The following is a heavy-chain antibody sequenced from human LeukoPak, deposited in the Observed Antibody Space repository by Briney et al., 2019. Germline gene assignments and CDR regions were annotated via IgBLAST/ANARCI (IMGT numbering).Heavy chain of an antibody. CDR2: ISWDGSNT. CDR3: ARIGSQASSDY. V-gene: IGHV3-43*01. J-gene: IGHJ4*02. Sequence: GGSLRLSCAASGFPFDDYTMYWVRQTPGKGLECVSLISWDGSNTYYADSVKGRFITSRDNVKNSLYLQMNSLKTEDTAFYYCARIGSQASSDYWGQGTLVTVSS. CDR1: GFPFDDYT. D-gene: IGHD2-2*01.